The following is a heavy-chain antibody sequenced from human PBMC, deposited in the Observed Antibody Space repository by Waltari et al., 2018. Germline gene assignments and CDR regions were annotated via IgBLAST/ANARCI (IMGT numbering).Heavy chain of an antibody. CDR3: ARGGGGYNFRYFDY. Sequence: QLQLQESGPGLVKPSETLSLTCAVPGDSISSHYWTWLRQPPGKGLEWIGRISTSSGTTDYNPSLKSRVTISTDTSKNQFSLKLTSVIAADTAVYYCARGGGGYNFRYFDYWGQGVLVTVSS. CDR2: ISTSSGTT. CDR1: GDSISSHY. J-gene: IGHJ4*02. V-gene: IGHV4-4*07. D-gene: IGHD1-1*01.